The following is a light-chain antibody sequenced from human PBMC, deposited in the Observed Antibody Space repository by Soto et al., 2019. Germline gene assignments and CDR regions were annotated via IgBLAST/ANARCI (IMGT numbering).Light chain of an antibody. CDR1: QSVSTN. CDR2: GAS. J-gene: IGKJ2*01. CDR3: QQHNNWPYT. V-gene: IGKV3-15*01. Sequence: EIVLTQSPATLSVSPGERATLSCRASQSVSTNLAWYQQKPGQAPRLLIYGASTRATGIPARFSGGGSGTEFTLTISSLQSEDFAVYYCQQHNNWPYTFGQGTKLEIK.